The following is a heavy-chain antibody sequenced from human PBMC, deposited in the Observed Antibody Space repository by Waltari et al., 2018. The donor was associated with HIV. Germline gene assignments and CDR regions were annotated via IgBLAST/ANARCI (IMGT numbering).Heavy chain of an antibody. CDR3: VRDRTSLTTGDFES. V-gene: IGHV3-21*02. CDR2: ISRGSSYS. D-gene: IGHD1-1*01. CDR1: GFNFNLFS. J-gene: IGHJ4*02. Sequence: EVRLVQSGGGLVKPGESLTLSCTAPGFNFNLFSMTWVRLAPGKGLEWVSSISRGSSYSYYSDAVKGRFTVSRDNAKNSLLLQLNTLTAEDTALYYCVRDRTSLTTGDFESWGQGAPVTVSS.